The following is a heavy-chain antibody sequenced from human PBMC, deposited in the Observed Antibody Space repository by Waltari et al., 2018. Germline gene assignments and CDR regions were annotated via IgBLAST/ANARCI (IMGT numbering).Heavy chain of an antibody. CDR3: AKGGRALWFGEFDY. V-gene: IGHV3-9*01. CDR1: GFSFEDNS. D-gene: IGHD3-10*01. CDR2: SSWNSVIK. J-gene: IGHJ4*02. Sequence: EVQLVESGGGLVQPGRSLRLSCVASGFSFEDNSMHWVRQAPGKGREGVAGSSWNSVIKGYADSVKGRFTIARDNAKNSLYLQMNSLRNEDSALYYCAKGGRALWFGEFDYWGQGTLVTVPS.